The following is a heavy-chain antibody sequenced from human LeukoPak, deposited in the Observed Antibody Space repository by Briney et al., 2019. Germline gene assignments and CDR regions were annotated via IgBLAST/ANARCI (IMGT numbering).Heavy chain of an antibody. Sequence: GGSLRLSCAASGMTFSHRWMHWVRQAPGEGLVWVSLIKNDGRTTIYADSVKGRFTISRDNGKSTLYLQMNSLSAEDTGIYYCTTGPSYGYEWWGQGTVVTVSS. CDR2: IKNDGRTT. CDR3: TTGPSYGYEW. D-gene: IGHD3-16*01. CDR1: GMTFSHRW. V-gene: IGHV3-74*01. J-gene: IGHJ4*02.